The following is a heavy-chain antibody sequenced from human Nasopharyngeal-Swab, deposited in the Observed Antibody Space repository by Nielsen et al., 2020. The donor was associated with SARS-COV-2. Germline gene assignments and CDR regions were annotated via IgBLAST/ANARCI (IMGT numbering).Heavy chain of an antibody. CDR3: ARQYQNYFGSGDYHGAFDI. CDR1: GYSFSNYW. J-gene: IGHJ3*02. V-gene: IGHV5-10-1*01. D-gene: IGHD3-10*01. Sequence: GESLKISCEGSGYSFSNYWISWVRQVPGKGLEWMGKVDPSDSYTDYSPSLRGHVTISVDRSISTAYLQWSSLKASDTAMYYCARQYQNYFGSGDYHGAFDIWSQGTMVTVSS. CDR2: VDPSDSYT.